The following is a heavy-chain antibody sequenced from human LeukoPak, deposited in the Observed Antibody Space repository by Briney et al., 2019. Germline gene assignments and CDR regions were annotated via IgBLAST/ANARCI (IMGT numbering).Heavy chain of an antibody. D-gene: IGHD1-14*01. V-gene: IGHV3-21*01. CDR2: ISSSSSYI. J-gene: IGHJ4*02. CDR3: ARDRRYNPYFDY. Sequence: GGSLRLSCAASGFTFSSYAMSWVRQAPGKGLEWVSSISSSSSYIYYADSVKGRFTISRDNAKNSLYLQMNSLRAEDTAVYYCARDRRYNPYFDYWGQGTLVTVSS. CDR1: GFTFSSYA.